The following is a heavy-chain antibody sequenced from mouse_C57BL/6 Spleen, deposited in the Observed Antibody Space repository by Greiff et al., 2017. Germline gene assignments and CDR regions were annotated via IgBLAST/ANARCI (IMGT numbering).Heavy chain of an antibody. CDR3: ARSYGSSSMDY. CDR2: IYPGDGDT. D-gene: IGHD1-1*01. Sequence: QVQLQQSGPELVKPGASVTISCKASGYAFSSSWMNWVKQRPGKGLEWIGRIYPGDGDTNYNGKFKGKATLTADKSSSTAYMQLSSLTSEDSAVYFCARSYGSSSMDYWGQGTSGNVAS. J-gene: IGHJ4*01. CDR1: GYAFSSSW. V-gene: IGHV1-82*01.